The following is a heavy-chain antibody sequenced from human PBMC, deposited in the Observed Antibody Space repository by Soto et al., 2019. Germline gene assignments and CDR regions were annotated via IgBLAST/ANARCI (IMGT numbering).Heavy chain of an antibody. CDR3: ARPGSSSSDY. J-gene: IGHJ4*02. CDR2: INPRDSDT. D-gene: IGHD6-6*01. Sequence: GESLKISCQGSGYSLTTYWIGWVRQMPGKGLEWMGIINPRDSDTRYSPSFQGQVTISADKSINTAYLQWSSLKASDTAMYYCARPGSSSSDYWGQGTLVTVSS. CDR1: GYSLTTYW. V-gene: IGHV5-51*01.